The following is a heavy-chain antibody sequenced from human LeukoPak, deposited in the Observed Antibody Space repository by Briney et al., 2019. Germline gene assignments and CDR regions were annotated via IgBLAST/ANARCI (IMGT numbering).Heavy chain of an antibody. CDR3: ARRTRDDYYDSSGYTRDY. V-gene: IGHV4-34*01. CDR2: INHSGST. Sequence: PSETLSLTCAVYGGSFSGYYWGWIRQPPGKGLEWIGEINHSGSTNYNPSLKSRVTISVDTSKNQFSLKLSSVTAADTAVYYCARRTRDDYYDSSGYTRDYWGQGTLVTVSS. CDR1: GGSFSGYY. D-gene: IGHD3-22*01. J-gene: IGHJ4*02.